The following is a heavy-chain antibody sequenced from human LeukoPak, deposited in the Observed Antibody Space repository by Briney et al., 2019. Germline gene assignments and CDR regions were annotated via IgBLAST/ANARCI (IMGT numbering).Heavy chain of an antibody. V-gene: IGHV1-69*04. J-gene: IGHJ4*02. Sequence: SVKVSCKASGGTFSSYAISWVRQAPGQGLEWMGRIIPIFGIANYAQKFQGRVTITADKSTSTVYMELSSLRSEDTAVYYCARDMYYYDSSGYYSPYFDYWGQGTLVTVSS. CDR1: GGTFSSYA. CDR3: ARDMYYYDSSGYYSPYFDY. D-gene: IGHD3-22*01. CDR2: IIPIFGIA.